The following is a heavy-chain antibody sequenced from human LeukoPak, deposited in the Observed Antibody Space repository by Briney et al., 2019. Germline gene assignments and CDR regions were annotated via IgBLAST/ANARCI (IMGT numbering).Heavy chain of an antibody. Sequence: SETLSLTCTVSGGSISSGSYCWSWIRQPAGKGLEWIGRIYTSGSTNYNPSLKSRVTISVDTSKNQFSLKLSSVTAADTAVYYCARDDPTAEGWFDPWGQGTLVTVSS. CDR3: ARDDPTAEGWFDP. CDR2: IYTSGST. V-gene: IGHV4-61*02. CDR1: GGSISSGSYC. J-gene: IGHJ5*02.